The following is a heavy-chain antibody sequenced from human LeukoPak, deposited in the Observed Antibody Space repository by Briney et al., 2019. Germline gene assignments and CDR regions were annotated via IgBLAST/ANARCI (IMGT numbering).Heavy chain of an antibody. J-gene: IGHJ4*02. CDR1: GFTFSSYA. V-gene: IGHV3-23*01. CDR3: AKVLAYYFDY. CDR2: IGSGT. Sequence: GGSLRLSCAGSGFTFSSYAMSWVRQAPGKGLEWVSAIGSGTYYADSVKGRFTISRDNSKNTLYLQMNSLRAEDTAVYYCAKVLAYYFDYWGQGTLVTVSS.